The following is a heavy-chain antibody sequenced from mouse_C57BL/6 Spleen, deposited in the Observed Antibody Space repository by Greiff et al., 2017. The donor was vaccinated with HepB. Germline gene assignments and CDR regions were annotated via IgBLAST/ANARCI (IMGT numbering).Heavy chain of an antibody. Sequence: EVQLQQSGPELVKPGASVKIPCKASGYTFTDYNMDWVKQSHGKSLEWIGDINPNNGGTIYNQKFKGKATLTVDKSSSTAYMELHSLTSEDTAVYYCARSSYYGSSLDYWGQGTTLTVSS. D-gene: IGHD1-1*01. CDR3: ARSSYYGSSLDY. J-gene: IGHJ2*01. V-gene: IGHV1-18*01. CDR1: GYTFTDYN. CDR2: INPNNGGT.